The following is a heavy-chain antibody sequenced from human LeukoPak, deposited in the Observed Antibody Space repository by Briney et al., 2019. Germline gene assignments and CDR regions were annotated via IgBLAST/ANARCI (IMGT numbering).Heavy chain of an antibody. Sequence: PGGSLRLSCAASGFTSSSYSMNWVRQAPGKGLEWVSSISSSSSYIYYADSVKGRFTISRDNAKNSLYLQMNSLRAEDTAVYYCARDYSSTSEGRMDVWGKGTTVTVSS. D-gene: IGHD2-2*01. J-gene: IGHJ6*04. V-gene: IGHV3-21*01. CDR3: ARDYSSTSEGRMDV. CDR2: ISSSSSYI. CDR1: GFTSSSYS.